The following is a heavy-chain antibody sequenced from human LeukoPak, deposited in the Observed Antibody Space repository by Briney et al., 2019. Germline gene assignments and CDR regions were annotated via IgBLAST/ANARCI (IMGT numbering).Heavy chain of an antibody. Sequence: GRSLRLSRTASGFTFSEYPMSWFAPAPGKGLEWVSLISGGAGSTYYAASVKGRFTISRDNSKNTLYLQMNSLRAEGTAVYYCAKDVGSSCWYTGGYFDYWGQGTLVTVSS. V-gene: IGHV3-23*01. CDR2: ISGGAGST. CDR3: AKDVGSSCWYTGGYFDY. CDR1: GFTFSEYP. D-gene: IGHD6-13*01. J-gene: IGHJ4*02.